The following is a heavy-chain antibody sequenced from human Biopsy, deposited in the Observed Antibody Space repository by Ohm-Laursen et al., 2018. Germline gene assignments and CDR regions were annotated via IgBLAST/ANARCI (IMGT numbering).Heavy chain of an antibody. Sequence: SVKVSCKASGGTFSSYAISWVRQAPGQGLEWMGGIIPIFGTANYAQKFQGRVTITADESTSTAYMVLSSLRSEDTAVYYCARQGSGIVTGSPAPDDDPQGAFDIWGQGTMVTVSS. V-gene: IGHV1-69*13. J-gene: IGHJ3*02. D-gene: IGHD3-9*01. CDR2: IIPIFGTA. CDR3: ARQGSGIVTGSPAPDDDPQGAFDI. CDR1: GGTFSSYA.